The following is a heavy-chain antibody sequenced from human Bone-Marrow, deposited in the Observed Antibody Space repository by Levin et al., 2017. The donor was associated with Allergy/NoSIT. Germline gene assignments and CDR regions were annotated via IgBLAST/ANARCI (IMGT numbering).Heavy chain of an antibody. J-gene: IGHJ5*02. D-gene: IGHD2-21*01. CDR2: VRSEANSHAT. CDR1: GFRFSGSV. V-gene: IGHV3-73*01. Sequence: PGGSLRLSCAASGFRFSGSVIHWVRQASGKGLEWVGRVRSEANSHATAFATSVTGRFTISRDDSQNTAYLQMNSLKIEETAIYYCICQYRKMPISYSDLWGQGTRVTVSP. CDR3: ICQYRKMPISYSDL.